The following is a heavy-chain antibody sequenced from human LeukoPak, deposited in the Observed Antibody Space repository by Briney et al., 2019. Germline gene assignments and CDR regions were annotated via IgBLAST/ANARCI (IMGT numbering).Heavy chain of an antibody. CDR1: GFTFCDYA. V-gene: IGHV3-49*04. Sequence: GRSLRLSCTGSGFTFCDYAMNWVRQAPGKGLEWVGFIRSKNYGGTTEYAASVKGRFTISRDDSRSIAYLQMNSLKTEDTAVYYCTRVIVATKDYWGQGTLVTVSS. D-gene: IGHD5-12*01. J-gene: IGHJ4*02. CDR3: TRVIVATKDY. CDR2: IRSKNYGGTT.